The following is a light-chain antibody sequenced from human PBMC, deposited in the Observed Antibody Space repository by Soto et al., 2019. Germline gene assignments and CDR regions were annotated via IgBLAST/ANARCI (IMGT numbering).Light chain of an antibody. CDR3: QHRSTLPFT. J-gene: IGKJ4*01. V-gene: IGKV3-11*01. CDR1: QSISNY. CDR2: DAT. Sequence: EIVLTQSPVTLSLSPGESATLSCRASQSISNYLAWYQQKPGQPPRLLIYDATHRANGIPARFSATGSGTDFALTISSLDREDFAVYFCQHRSTLPFTFGGGTRLEI.